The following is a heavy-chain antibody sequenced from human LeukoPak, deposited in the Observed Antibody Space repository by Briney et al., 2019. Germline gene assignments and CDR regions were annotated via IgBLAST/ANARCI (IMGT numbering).Heavy chain of an antibody. CDR1: GFTVSNAW. D-gene: IGHD5-12*01. Sequence: GGSLRLPCAASGFTVSNAWMSWVRQAPGKGLEWVGRVKSETDGGTTDYAAPVKGRFTISRGDSKNMLYLQMNSLKTEDTAVYYCTIDGNSGYYENWFDPWGQGTLVTVSS. J-gene: IGHJ5*02. CDR3: TIDGNSGYYENWFDP. V-gene: IGHV3-15*01. CDR2: VKSETDGGTT.